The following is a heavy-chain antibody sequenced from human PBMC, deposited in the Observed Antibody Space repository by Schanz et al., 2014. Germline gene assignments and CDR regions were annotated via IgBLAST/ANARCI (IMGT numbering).Heavy chain of an antibody. J-gene: IGHJ6*02. Sequence: QVQLQESGPRLVKPSETLSLTCNVSGDSISSYYWSWLRQAPGKGLEWIGYIYYTGSTNNNPSLTSRVTMSVDTSTNQFSLRLASVTAADTALYYCARGGRTTYNYYYGMDVWGQGTTVTVSS. D-gene: IGHD1-1*01. CDR3: ARGGRTTYNYYYGMDV. V-gene: IGHV4-59*01. CDR1: GDSISSYY. CDR2: IYYTGST.